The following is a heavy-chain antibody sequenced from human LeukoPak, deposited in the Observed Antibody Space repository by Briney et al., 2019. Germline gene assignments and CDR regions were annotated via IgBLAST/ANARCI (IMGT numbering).Heavy chain of an antibody. D-gene: IGHD2-15*01. CDR3: ARGTIVVVAATLPNYSYGMDV. Sequence: SETLSLTCTVSGGSISSYYWSWIRQPAGKGLEWIGRIHTSGSTNYNPSLKSRVTMSVDTSKNQFSLKLSSVTAADTAVYYCARGTIVVVAATLPNYSYGMDVWGQGTTVTVSS. CDR1: GGSISSYY. CDR2: IHTSGST. V-gene: IGHV4-4*07. J-gene: IGHJ6*02.